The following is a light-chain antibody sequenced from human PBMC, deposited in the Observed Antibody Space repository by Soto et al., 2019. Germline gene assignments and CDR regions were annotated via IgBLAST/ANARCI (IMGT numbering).Light chain of an antibody. J-gene: IGKJ5*01. CDR1: QSVHTF. CDR2: GAS. Sequence: EIVLIQSPDTLSLSPGEGASLSCRASQSVHTFLAWYQQKPGQPPRLLIYGASTRATGVPARFSGSGSGTDFTLTISSLEPEDFAVYYCHQRSNWPPDTFGQGTRLDI. CDR3: HQRSNWPPDT. V-gene: IGKV3-11*01.